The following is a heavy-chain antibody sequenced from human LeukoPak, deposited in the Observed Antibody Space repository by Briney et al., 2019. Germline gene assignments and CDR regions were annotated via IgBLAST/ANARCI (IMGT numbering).Heavy chain of an antibody. V-gene: IGHV3-7*01. CDR2: INQDGSQT. CDR1: GFAFSDYW. Sequence: GGSLRLSCTASGFAFSDYWMSWVRQAPGKGLEWLANINQDGSQTSYVDSVRGRFTVSRDNPKNSLYLQMNSLRADGTAVYYCARDSSPRYSGYDWGFWGRGTLVTVSS. D-gene: IGHD5-12*01. CDR3: ARDSSPRYSGYDWGF. J-gene: IGHJ4*02.